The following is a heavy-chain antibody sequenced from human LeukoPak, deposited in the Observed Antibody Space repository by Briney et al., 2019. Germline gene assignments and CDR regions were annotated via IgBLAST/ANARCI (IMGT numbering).Heavy chain of an antibody. Sequence: GGSLRLSCAASGFAFSRYWVHWGRQAPGKGLLWVSRISSDGSNTLYTDSVKGRFTVSRDNAKNTLYLQMDSLRADDTAVYYCATANYGLDVWGQGTTVTVSS. CDR1: GFAFSRYW. J-gene: IGHJ6*02. V-gene: IGHV3-74*01. CDR2: ISSDGSNT. CDR3: ATANYGLDV.